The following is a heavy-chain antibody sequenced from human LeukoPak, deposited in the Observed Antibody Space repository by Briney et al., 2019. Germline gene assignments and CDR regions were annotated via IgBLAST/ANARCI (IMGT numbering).Heavy chain of an antibody. J-gene: IGHJ4*02. CDR1: GFTFSTYS. D-gene: IGHD2-15*01. V-gene: IGHV3-48*02. Sequence: GGSLRLSCAASGFTFSTYSMNWVRQAPGKGLGWVSYISVSSSTIYYADSVKGRFTISRDTAKNSLNLQMNSLRDEDTAVYYCARDRCSSGGSCYTGYFDCWGQGTLVTVSS. CDR2: ISVSSSTI. CDR3: ARDRCSSGGSCYTGYFDC.